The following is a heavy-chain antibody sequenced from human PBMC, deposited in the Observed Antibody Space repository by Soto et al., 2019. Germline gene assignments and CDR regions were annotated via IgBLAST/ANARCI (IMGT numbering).Heavy chain of an antibody. CDR3: ARHMIRGLSDSFDM. J-gene: IGHJ3*02. CDR1: GGSINSYY. V-gene: IGHV4-59*08. Sequence: PSETLSLTCTVSGGSINSYYWSWLRQSPGRGLEWIGYISYSGSTKYSVSFNRAVSISLDTSKNQFSLKVSSVTAADTAIYYCARHMIRGLSDSFDMWGQRTMVTVSS. CDR2: ISYSGST. D-gene: IGHD3-10*01.